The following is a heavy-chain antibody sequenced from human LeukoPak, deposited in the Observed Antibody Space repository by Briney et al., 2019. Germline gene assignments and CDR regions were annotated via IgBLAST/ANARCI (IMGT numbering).Heavy chain of an antibody. V-gene: IGHV4-39*07. CDR3: ARDPRTAKAFDI. D-gene: IGHD5-18*01. J-gene: IGHJ3*02. Sequence: SEPRSFTCTVSGGSITSSGYYWGWIRQPPGRGLGWIGSIYYSGSTYYNPSLKSRVTISVDTSKNQFSLKLSSVTAADTAVYYCARDPRTAKAFDIWGQGTMVTVSS. CDR1: GGSITSSGYY. CDR2: IYYSGST.